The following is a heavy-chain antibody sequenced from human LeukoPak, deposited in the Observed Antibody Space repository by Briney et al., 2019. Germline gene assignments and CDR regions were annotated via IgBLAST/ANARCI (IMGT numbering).Heavy chain of an antibody. CDR3: ARGYSSSWYGWYFDL. CDR2: IIPIFGTA. Sequence: SVKVSCKASGGTFSSYAISWVRQAPGQGLEWMGGIIPIFGTANYAQKFQGRVTITADESTSTAYMELSSLRSEDTAVYYCARGYSSSWYGWYFDLWGRGTLVTVSS. D-gene: IGHD6-13*01. V-gene: IGHV1-69*13. J-gene: IGHJ2*01. CDR1: GGTFSSYA.